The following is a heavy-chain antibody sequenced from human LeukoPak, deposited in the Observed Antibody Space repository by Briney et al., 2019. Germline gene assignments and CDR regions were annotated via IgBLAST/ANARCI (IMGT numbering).Heavy chain of an antibody. CDR3: AKTYYDSSGYYSGIFDY. J-gene: IGHJ4*02. Sequence: PGRSLRLSCAASGFTFDDYAMHWARQAPGKGLEWVSGISWNSGSIGYADSVKGRFTISRDNAKNSLYLRVNSLRAEDTALYYCAKTYYDSSGYYSGIFDYWGQGTLVTVSS. CDR1: GFTFDDYA. CDR2: ISWNSGSI. D-gene: IGHD3-22*01. V-gene: IGHV3-9*01.